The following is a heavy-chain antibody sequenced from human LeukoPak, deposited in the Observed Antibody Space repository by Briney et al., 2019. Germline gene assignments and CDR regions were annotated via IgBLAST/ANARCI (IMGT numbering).Heavy chain of an antibody. CDR2: IIPIFGTA. V-gene: IGHV1-69*13. CDR1: GGTFSSCA. D-gene: IGHD4-23*01. J-gene: IGHJ4*02. CDR3: ARVGKDYGGRCFDY. Sequence: GASVKVSCKASGGTFSSCAISWVRQAPGQGLEWMGGIIPIFGTANYAQKFQGRVTITADESTSTAYMELRSLRSDDTAVYYCARVGKDYGGRCFDYWGQGTLVTVSS.